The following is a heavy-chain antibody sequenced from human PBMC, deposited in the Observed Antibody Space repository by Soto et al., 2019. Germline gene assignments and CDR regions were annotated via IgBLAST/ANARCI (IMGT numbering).Heavy chain of an antibody. Sequence: PSETLSLTCSVSGDSIRCYHYYWGWIRQAPGKGLEWVGSVYFSGGNSYYNPSLKSRVTISVDTPYDKFFLRLNSVTAADTAVYFCAYGSSSAWIDKWGQGTLVTVSS. CDR3: AYGSSSAWIDK. CDR1: GDSIRCYHYY. V-gene: IGHV4-39*01. CDR2: VYFSGGNS. J-gene: IGHJ4*02. D-gene: IGHD6-25*01.